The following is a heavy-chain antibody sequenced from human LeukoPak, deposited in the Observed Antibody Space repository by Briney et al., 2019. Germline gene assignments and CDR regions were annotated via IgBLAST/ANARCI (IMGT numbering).Heavy chain of an antibody. J-gene: IGHJ4*02. Sequence: SVKVSCKASGGTFSRYAISWVRQAPGQGLEWMGGIIPIFGTANYAQKFQGRVTITADESTSTAYMELSSLRSEDTAVYYCARVAYYYDRQFDYWGQGTLVTVSS. D-gene: IGHD3-22*01. CDR2: IIPIFGTA. CDR1: GGTFSRYA. CDR3: ARVAYYYDRQFDY. V-gene: IGHV1-69*01.